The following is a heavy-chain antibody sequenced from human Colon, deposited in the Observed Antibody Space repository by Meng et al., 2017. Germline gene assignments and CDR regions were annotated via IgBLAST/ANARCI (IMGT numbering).Heavy chain of an antibody. CDR2: INTGNGYT. J-gene: IGHJ4*02. CDR1: GYTFTRYT. Sequence: SVKVSCKSSGYTFTRYTIHWLRQAPGQRPDWMGCINTGNGYTKYSQRFQGRVTITSDTSATTAYMELSSLRSEDTAVDYCTRDRYCGSGSYNYFDYWGQGTLVTVSS. CDR3: TRDRYCGSGSYNYFDY. D-gene: IGHD3-10*01. V-gene: IGHV1-3*04.